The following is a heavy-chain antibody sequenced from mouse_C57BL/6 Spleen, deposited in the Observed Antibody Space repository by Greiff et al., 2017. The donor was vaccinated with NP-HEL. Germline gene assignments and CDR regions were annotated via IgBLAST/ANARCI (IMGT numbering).Heavy chain of an antibody. Sequence: QVQLQQSGAELVRPGASVTLSCKASGYTFTDYEMHWVKQTPVHGLEWIGAIDPETGGTAYNQKFKGKAILTADKSSSTAYMELRSLTSEDSAVYYCARRHYGNPWYFDVWGTGTTVTVSS. J-gene: IGHJ1*03. CDR1: GYTFTDYE. V-gene: IGHV1-15*01. CDR2: IDPETGGT. CDR3: ARRHYGNPWYFDV. D-gene: IGHD2-1*01.